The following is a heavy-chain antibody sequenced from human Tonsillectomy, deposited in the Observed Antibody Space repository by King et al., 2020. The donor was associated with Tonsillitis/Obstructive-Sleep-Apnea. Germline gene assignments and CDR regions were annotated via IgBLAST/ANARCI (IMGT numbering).Heavy chain of an antibody. Sequence: VQLVESGSEVKKPGASVKISCKASGYTFTYYSMIWVRQAPGQGLEWMGWINTLTGNQTYAQGFTGHFVFSLDTSVSTTFLQISGLESEDTAVYFCARINGYRSSWTYPVIDYWGQGTLITVSP. CDR1: GYTFTYYS. V-gene: IGHV7-4-1*02. CDR3: ARINGYRSSWTYPVIDY. J-gene: IGHJ4*02. D-gene: IGHD2-2*03. CDR2: INTLTGNQ.